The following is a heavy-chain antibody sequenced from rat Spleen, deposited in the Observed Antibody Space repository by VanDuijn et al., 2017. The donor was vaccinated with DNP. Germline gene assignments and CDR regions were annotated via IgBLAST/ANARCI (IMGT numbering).Heavy chain of an antibody. Sequence: EVQLVESGGGLVQPGRSLKLSCEASGFIFRDYYMAWVRQAPTKGLEWVAYIRPGGGSTYFRDSVKGRFTISRDNAKSTLYLQMYSLRSEDTATYYCTTAYYDAPRGFAYWGQGTLVTVSS. CDR2: IRPGGGST. D-gene: IGHD1-12*01. CDR1: GFIFRDYY. CDR3: TTAYYDAPRGFAY. J-gene: IGHJ3*01. V-gene: IGHV5-27*01.